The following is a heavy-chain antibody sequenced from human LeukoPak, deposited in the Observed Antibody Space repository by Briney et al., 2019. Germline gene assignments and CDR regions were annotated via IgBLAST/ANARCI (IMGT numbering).Heavy chain of an antibody. CDR3: ARATGYDSSGYYLDY. D-gene: IGHD3-22*01. V-gene: IGHV1-69*04. CDR1: GGTFSSYA. J-gene: IGHJ4*02. Sequence: ASVKVSCKASGGTFSSYAISWVRQAPGQGLEWMGRIIPILGIANYAQKFQGRVTITADKSTSTAYMELSSLRSEDTAVYYCARATGYDSSGYYLDYWGQGTLVTVSS. CDR2: IIPILGIA.